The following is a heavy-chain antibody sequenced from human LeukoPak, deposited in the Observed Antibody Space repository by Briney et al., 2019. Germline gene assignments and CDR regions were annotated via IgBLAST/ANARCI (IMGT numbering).Heavy chain of an antibody. J-gene: IGHJ6*02. Sequence: PSQTLSLTCTVSGGSISSGDYYWSWIRQPPGKGLEWIGYIYYSGSTYYNPSLKSRVTISVDTSKNPFSLKLSSVTAADTAVYYCAREKFGAGYSYGYYYYGMDVWGQGTTVTVSS. CDR1: GGSISSGDYY. CDR3: AREKFGAGYSYGYYYYGMDV. V-gene: IGHV4-30-4*01. D-gene: IGHD5-18*01. CDR2: IYYSGST.